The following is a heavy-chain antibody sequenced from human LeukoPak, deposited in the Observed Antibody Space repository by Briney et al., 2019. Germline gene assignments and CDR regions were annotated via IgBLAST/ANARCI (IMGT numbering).Heavy chain of an antibody. Sequence: PGGSLRLSCAASGFTFSSYGMHWVRQAPGKGLEWVAVISYDGSNKYYEDSVKGRFTISRDNSKNTLYLQMNSLRAEDTAVYYCAKNLPPYYYGSGSLDYWGQGTLVTVSS. J-gene: IGHJ4*02. CDR3: AKNLPPYYYGSGSLDY. D-gene: IGHD3-10*01. V-gene: IGHV3-30*18. CDR2: ISYDGSNK. CDR1: GFTFSSYG.